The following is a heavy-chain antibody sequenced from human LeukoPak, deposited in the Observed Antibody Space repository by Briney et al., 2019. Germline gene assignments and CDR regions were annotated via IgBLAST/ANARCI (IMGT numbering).Heavy chain of an antibody. D-gene: IGHD3-22*01. CDR2: ISGSGDST. CDR1: GFTFGTYA. CDR3: AKDLRWYYDTTGYYSFDY. Sequence: PGGSLRLPCAASGFTFGTYAMSWVRQAPGKGLEWVSSISGSGDSTYYADSVKGRFTISRDNSKKTLSPQMNTLRAEDTAIYYCAKDLRWYYDTTGYYSFDYWGQGTLVTVSS. V-gene: IGHV3-23*01. J-gene: IGHJ4*02.